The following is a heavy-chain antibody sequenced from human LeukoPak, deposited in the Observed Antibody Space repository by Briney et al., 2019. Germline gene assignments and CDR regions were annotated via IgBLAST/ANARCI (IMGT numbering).Heavy chain of an antibody. D-gene: IGHD6-13*01. Sequence: EGSLRLSCAASGFTFSSYAMSWVRQAPGKGLEWVSAISGSGDSTYYGDSVKGRFTISRDNSKNTLYLQMNSLRAEDTAVYYCAKTRPLDSSSWSHGDYWGQGTLVTVSS. CDR3: AKTRPLDSSSWSHGDY. CDR2: ISGSGDST. V-gene: IGHV3-23*01. CDR1: GFTFSSYA. J-gene: IGHJ4*02.